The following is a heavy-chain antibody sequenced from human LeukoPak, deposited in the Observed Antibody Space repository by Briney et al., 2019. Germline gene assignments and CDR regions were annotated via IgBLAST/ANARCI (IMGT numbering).Heavy chain of an antibody. CDR1: GGSISSYY. J-gene: IGHJ4*02. D-gene: IGHD2-15*01. Sequence: SETLSLTCTVSGGSISSYYWSWIRQPPGKGLEWIGYIYYSGSTNYNPSLKSRVTISVDTSKNQFSLKLSSVTAADTAVYYCARGQGQEEVVDYWGQGTLVTVSS. CDR2: IYYSGST. V-gene: IGHV4-59*12. CDR3: ARGQGQEEVVDY.